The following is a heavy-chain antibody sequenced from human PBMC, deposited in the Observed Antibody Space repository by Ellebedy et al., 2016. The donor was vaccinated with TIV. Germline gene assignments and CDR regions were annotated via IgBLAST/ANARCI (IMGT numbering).Heavy chain of an antibody. CDR1: GSSISSGYY. Sequence: MPSETLSLTCSVSGSSISSGYYWTWIRQSPGKGLEWLGEMSQSGSTNYNPSLRSRVTISVDTSKNQFSLRLRSITAADTAVYYCARVSDDEFSSTSYIGFDSWGQGTLVTVSS. CDR3: ARVSDDEFSSTSYIGFDS. D-gene: IGHD3-3*01. V-gene: IGHV4-34*01. CDR2: MSQSGST. J-gene: IGHJ4*02.